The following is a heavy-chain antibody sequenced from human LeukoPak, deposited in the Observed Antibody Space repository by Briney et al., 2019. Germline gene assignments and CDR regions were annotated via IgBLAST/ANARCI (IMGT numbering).Heavy chain of an antibody. J-gene: IGHJ4*02. D-gene: IGHD6-6*01. Sequence: TGGSLRLSCAASGFTFSSYAMHWVRQAPGKGLEYVLAISSNGGSTYYATYVKGRFTISRDNSKNTLFLQMGSLRAEDMAVYYCARGSSIAARPIDYWGQGTLVTVSS. CDR1: GFTFSSYA. V-gene: IGHV3-64*01. CDR3: ARGSSIAARPIDY. CDR2: ISSNGGST.